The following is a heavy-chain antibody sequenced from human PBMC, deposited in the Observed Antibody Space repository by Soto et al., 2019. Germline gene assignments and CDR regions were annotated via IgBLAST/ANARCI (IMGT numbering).Heavy chain of an antibody. CDR2: IYYSGST. V-gene: IGHV4-30-4*01. CDR3: ARVAGFVVPAASHYFDY. CDR1: GGSISSGDYY. Sequence: QVQLQESGPGLVKPSQTLSLTCTVSGGSISSGDYYWSWIRQPPGKGLEWIGYIYYSGSTYYSPSLKSRVTISVDTSKNQFSLKLNSVTAADTAVYYCARVAGFVVPAASHYFDYWGQGTLVTVSS. D-gene: IGHD2-2*01. J-gene: IGHJ4*02.